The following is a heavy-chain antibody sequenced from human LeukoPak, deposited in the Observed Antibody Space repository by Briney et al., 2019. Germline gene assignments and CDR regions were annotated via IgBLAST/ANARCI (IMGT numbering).Heavy chain of an antibody. Sequence: ASVKVSCKASGYTFTGYYMHWVRQAPGQGLEWMGWNNPNSGGTNYAQKFQGRVTMTRDTSISTAYMELSRLRSDDTAVYYCARADDYGDPWDAFDIWGQGTMVTVSS. V-gene: IGHV1-2*02. CDR3: ARADDYGDPWDAFDI. CDR1: GYTFTGYY. D-gene: IGHD4-17*01. J-gene: IGHJ3*02. CDR2: NNPNSGGT.